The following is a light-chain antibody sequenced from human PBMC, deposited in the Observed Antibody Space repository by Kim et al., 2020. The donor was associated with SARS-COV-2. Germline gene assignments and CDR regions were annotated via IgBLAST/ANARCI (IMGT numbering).Light chain of an antibody. CDR1: IVAKKY. CDR2: KDS. CDR3: YSAADNNLGV. Sequence: SYELTQPSSVSVSPGQTARITCSGDIVAKKYVRWFQQKPGQAPVLVIYKDSERPSGIPERFSGSSSGTTVTLTISGAQVEDEADYYCYSAADNNLGVFGG. V-gene: IGLV3-27*01. J-gene: IGLJ2*01.